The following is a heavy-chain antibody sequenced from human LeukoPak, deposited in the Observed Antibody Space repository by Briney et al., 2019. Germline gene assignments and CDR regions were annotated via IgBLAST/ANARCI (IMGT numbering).Heavy chain of an antibody. Sequence: GGSLRLSCAASGFTFSSYGMHWVRQAPGKGLEWVAVISYDESNKYYAGSVKGRFTISRDNSKNTLYLQMNSLRAEDTAVYYCAKDRLYSFLFDYWGQGTLVTVSS. CDR3: AKDRLYSFLFDY. V-gene: IGHV3-30*18. D-gene: IGHD2/OR15-2a*01. CDR1: GFTFSSYG. CDR2: ISYDESNK. J-gene: IGHJ4*02.